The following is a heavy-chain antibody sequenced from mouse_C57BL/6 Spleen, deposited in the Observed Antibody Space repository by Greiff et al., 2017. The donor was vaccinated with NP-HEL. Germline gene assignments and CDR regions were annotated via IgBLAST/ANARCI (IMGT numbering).Heavy chain of an antibody. CDR2: IDPSDSYT. Sequence: VQLQQPGAELVRPGTSVKLSCKASGYTFTSYWMHWVKQRPGQGLEWIGVIDPSDSYTNYNQQFKGKATLTVDTSSSTAYMQLSSLTSEDSAVYYCARGEYGSPWFAYWGQGTLVTVSA. D-gene: IGHD1-1*01. CDR3: ARGEYGSPWFAY. CDR1: GYTFTSYW. J-gene: IGHJ3*01. V-gene: IGHV1-59*01.